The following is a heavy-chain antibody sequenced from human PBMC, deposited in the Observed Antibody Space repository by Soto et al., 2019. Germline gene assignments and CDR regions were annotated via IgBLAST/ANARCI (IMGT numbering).Heavy chain of an antibody. J-gene: IGHJ5*02. CDR3: ARDFITGIAAAGTSNWFDP. CDR2: ISAYNGNT. V-gene: IGHV1-18*01. D-gene: IGHD6-13*01. CDR1: GYTFTSYG. Sequence: QVQLVQSGAEVKKPGASVKVSCKASGYTFTSYGISWVRQAPGQGLEWMGWISAYNGNTNYAQKLQGRVTMTTDTSTSTAYLELRSLRSDDTAVYYCARDFITGIAAAGTSNWFDPWGQGTLVTVSS.